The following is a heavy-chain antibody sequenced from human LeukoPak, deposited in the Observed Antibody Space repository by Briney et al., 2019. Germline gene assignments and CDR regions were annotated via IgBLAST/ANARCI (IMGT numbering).Heavy chain of an antibody. V-gene: IGHV4-4*07. CDR3: VGQYYYDSSGYYDY. CDR2: IYTSGST. CDR1: GGSISSYY. J-gene: IGHJ4*02. D-gene: IGHD3-22*01. Sequence: SETLSLTCTVSGGSISSYYWSWIRQPAGEGLEWIGRIYTSGSTNYNPSLKSRVTMSVDTSKNQFSLKLSSVTAADTAVYYCVGQYYYDSSGYYDYWGQGTLVTVSS.